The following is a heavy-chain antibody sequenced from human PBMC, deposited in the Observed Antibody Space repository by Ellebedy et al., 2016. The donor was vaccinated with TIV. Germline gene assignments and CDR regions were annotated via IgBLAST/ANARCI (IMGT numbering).Heavy chain of an antibody. CDR1: GFTFSNYA. D-gene: IGHD2/OR15-2a*01. V-gene: IGHV3-30-3*01. Sequence: PGGSLRLSCAASGFTFSNYAFYWVRQAPDKGLEWVAVISYDGSEKYYADSVKGRFTISRDKSKDTVYLQMSSLGSEDTAVYFCARAPEGIVILSPDYWGQGTLVTVSS. J-gene: IGHJ4*02. CDR2: ISYDGSEK. CDR3: ARAPEGIVILSPDY.